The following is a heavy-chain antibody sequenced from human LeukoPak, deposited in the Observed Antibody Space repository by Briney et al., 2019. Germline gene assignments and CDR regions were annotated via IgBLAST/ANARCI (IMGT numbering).Heavy chain of an antibody. V-gene: IGHV3-49*04. CDR3: TRVGVAAGFPEYYFDY. D-gene: IGHD6-13*01. CDR2: IRSKAYGGTT. J-gene: IGHJ4*02. CDR1: GFTFGDYA. Sequence: GGSLRLSCTASGFTFGDYAMSWVRQAPGKGLEWVGFIRSKAYGGTTEYAASVKGRFTISRDDSKSIAYLQMNSLKTADTAVYYCTRVGVAAGFPEYYFDYWGQGTLVTVSS.